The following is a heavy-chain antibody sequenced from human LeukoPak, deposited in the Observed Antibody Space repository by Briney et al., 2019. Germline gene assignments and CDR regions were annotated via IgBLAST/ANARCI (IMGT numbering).Heavy chain of an antibody. Sequence: ASVKVSCKASGYTSTTYNMHWVGKPLGQGLGWMGIINPSGGSTSYAQKFQGRVTMTRDTSTSTVYMELSSLRSEDTAVYYCARQASSGWSDYWGQGTLVTVSS. V-gene: IGHV1-46*01. D-gene: IGHD6-19*01. CDR1: GYTSTTYN. CDR3: ARQASSGWSDY. J-gene: IGHJ4*02. CDR2: INPSGGST.